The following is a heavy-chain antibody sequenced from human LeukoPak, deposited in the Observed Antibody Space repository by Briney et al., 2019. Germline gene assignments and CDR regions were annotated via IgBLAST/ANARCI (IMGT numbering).Heavy chain of an antibody. D-gene: IGHD3-10*01. CDR3: ASSGMVRGVIIFTLSS. CDR1: GGTFSSYA. CDR2: IIPIFGTA. V-gene: IGHV1-69*05. J-gene: IGHJ5*02. Sequence: SVKVSCKASGGTFSSYAISWVRQAPGQGLEWIGGIIPIFGTANYAQKFQGRVTITTDESTSTAYMELSSLRSEDTAVYYCASSGMVRGVIIFTLSSWGRGTLVTVSS.